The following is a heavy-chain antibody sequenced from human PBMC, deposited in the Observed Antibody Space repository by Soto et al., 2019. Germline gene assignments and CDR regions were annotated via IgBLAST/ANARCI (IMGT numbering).Heavy chain of an antibody. J-gene: IGHJ6*03. CDR2: TYYRSKWYN. CDR3: ARGYYDFWSGYYGDSSLSYYYYYIDV. D-gene: IGHD3-3*01. CDR1: GDSVSSNSAA. Sequence: SQTLSLTCAISGDSVSSNSAAWNWIRQSPSRGLEWLGRTYYRSKWYNDYAVSVKSRITINPDTSKNQFSLLLNSVTPEDTAVYYCARGYYDFWSGYYGDSSLSYYYYYIDVWGKGTTVTVSS. V-gene: IGHV6-1*01.